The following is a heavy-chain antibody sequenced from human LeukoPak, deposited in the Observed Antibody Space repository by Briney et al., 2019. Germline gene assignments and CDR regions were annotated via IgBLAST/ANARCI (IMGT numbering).Heavy chain of an antibody. Sequence: SETLSLTCAVYGGXXXGYYWSWIRQPPXXXLXWIGEINHSGSTNYNPSLKSRVTISVDTSKNQFSLKLSSVTAADTAVYYCARADYDSSGYYSLDYWGQGTLVTVSS. CDR2: INHSGST. D-gene: IGHD3-22*01. V-gene: IGHV4-34*01. CDR1: GGXXXGYY. CDR3: ARADYDSSGYYSLDY. J-gene: IGHJ4*02.